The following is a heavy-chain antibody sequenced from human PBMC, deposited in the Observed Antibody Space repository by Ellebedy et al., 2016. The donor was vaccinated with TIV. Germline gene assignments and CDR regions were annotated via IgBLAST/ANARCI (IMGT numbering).Heavy chain of an antibody. CDR2: INQDGSEK. CDR1: GFTFSSYW. V-gene: IGHV3-7*01. D-gene: IGHD4-17*01. J-gene: IGHJ3*01. CDR3: ATDGSYGDYRSPAHAFEF. Sequence: GESLKISCAAPGFTFSSYWMSWVRQAPGKGLEWVANINQDGSEKYYVDSVKGRLTISRDNAKNSLYLQMISLVADDPAVYYCATDGSYGDYRSPAHAFEFWGQGTMVTVSS.